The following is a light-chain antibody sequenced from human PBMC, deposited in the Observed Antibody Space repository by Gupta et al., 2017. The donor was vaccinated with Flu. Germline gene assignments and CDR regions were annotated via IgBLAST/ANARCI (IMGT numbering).Light chain of an antibody. CDR2: KDT. Sequence: SYELTQPPSVSVSPGETARSTGSGEALPTHYVYWYQQKRGQSPLLVIYKDTERPSGIPERFSGSSSGTTVTLTISGVQAEDEADYYCQSTDNSGTNVFGSGTEVTVL. V-gene: IGLV3-25*02. J-gene: IGLJ1*01. CDR3: QSTDNSGTNV. CDR1: ALPTHY.